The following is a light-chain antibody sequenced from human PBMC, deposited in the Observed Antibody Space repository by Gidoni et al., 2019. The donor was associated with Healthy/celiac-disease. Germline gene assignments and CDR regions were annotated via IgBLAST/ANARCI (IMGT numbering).Light chain of an antibody. J-gene: IGKJ3*01. CDR1: QSVRSY. V-gene: IGKV3-11*01. CDR3: QQRSNWPSFT. Sequence: IVLTQSPATLSLSPGERATLSCSASQSVRSYLAWYQQKPGQAPRLLIYDASNRATGIPARFSGSGSGTDFTLTISSLEPEDFAVYYCQQRSNWPSFTFGPGTKVDIK. CDR2: DAS.